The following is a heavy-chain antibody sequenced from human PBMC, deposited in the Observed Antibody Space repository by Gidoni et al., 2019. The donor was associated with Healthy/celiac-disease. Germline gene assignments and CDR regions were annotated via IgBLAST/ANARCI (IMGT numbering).Heavy chain of an antibody. D-gene: IGHD6-13*01. CDR3: ARGRDGIAAPGGGYYFDY. Sequence: QVQLQQWGAGLLKPSETLSLTCAVYGGSFSGYYWSWIRQPPGKGLEWIWEINHSGSTNYNPSLKSRVTISVDTSKNQFSLKLSSVTAADTAVYYCARGRDGIAAPGGGYYFDYWGQGTLVTVSS. J-gene: IGHJ4*02. CDR2: INHSGST. V-gene: IGHV4-34*01. CDR1: GGSFSGYY.